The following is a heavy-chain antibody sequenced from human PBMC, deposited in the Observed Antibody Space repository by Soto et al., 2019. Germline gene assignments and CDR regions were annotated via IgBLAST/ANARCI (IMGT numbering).Heavy chain of an antibody. V-gene: IGHV1-8*01. J-gene: IGHJ6*03. Sequence: ASVKVSCKASGYTFTSYDINWVRQATGQGLEWMGWMNPNSGNTGYAQKFQGRVTMTRNTSISTAYMELSSLRSEDTAVYYCARGCGVRNLYDFWSGYTPSNSYYYYMDVWGKGTTVTVSS. CDR1: GYTFTSYD. D-gene: IGHD3-3*01. CDR3: ARGCGVRNLYDFWSGYTPSNSYYYYMDV. CDR2: MNPNSGNT.